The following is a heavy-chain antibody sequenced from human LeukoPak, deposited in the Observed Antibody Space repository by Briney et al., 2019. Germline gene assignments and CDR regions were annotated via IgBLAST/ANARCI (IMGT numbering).Heavy chain of an antibody. V-gene: IGHV4-59*08. J-gene: IGHJ3*02. D-gene: IGHD2-15*01. CDR2: IYYSGST. CDR1: GGSISSYY. CDR3: ARHSIIGGTEYAFGI. Sequence: SETLSLTCTVPGGSISSYYWSWIRQPPGKGLEWIGYIYYSGSTNYSPSLKSRVTISVDTSKNQFSLKLSSVTAADTAVYYCARHSIIGGTEYAFGIWGQGTMVTVSS.